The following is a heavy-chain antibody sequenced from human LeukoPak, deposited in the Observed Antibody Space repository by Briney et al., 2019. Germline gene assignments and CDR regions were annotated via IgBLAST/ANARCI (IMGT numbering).Heavy chain of an antibody. CDR3: ARGWWWQDGFDY. CDR1: VYTFTGYY. D-gene: IGHD2-21*01. CDR2: INPNSGGT. Sequence: ASVKVSCKASVYTFTGYYMHWVRQAPGQGLEWMGWINPNSGGTNYAQKFQGRVTMTRDTSISTAYMELSRLRSDDTAVYYCARGWWWQDGFDYWGQGTLVTVSS. J-gene: IGHJ4*02. V-gene: IGHV1-2*02.